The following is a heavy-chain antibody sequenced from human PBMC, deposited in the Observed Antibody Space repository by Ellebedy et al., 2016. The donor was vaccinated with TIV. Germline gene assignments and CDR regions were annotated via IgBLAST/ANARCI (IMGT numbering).Heavy chain of an antibody. CDR3: ARDPLGYYFDY. CDR1: GFSFSSFW. J-gene: IGHJ4*02. Sequence: GESLKIPCTASGFSFSSFWMGWIRQAPGKGLEWVAHIKYDEIESYHADSVKGRFTISRDNAKNSLYLQMNSLRAEDTAVYYCARDPLGYYFDYWGQGTLVTVSS. CDR2: IKYDEIES. V-gene: IGHV3-7*01. D-gene: IGHD3-10*01.